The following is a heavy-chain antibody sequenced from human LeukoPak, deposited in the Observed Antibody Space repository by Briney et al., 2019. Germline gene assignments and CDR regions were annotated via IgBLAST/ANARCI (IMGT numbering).Heavy chain of an antibody. Sequence: GGSLRLSCAASGFTFSSYSMNWVRQAPGKGLEWVSYISSSSSTIYYADSVKGRFTISRDNAKNSLYLQMNSLRAEDTAVYYCARDSGWFAMNWYFDLWGRGTLVTVSS. CDR2: ISSSSSTI. V-gene: IGHV3-48*04. D-gene: IGHD3-10*01. J-gene: IGHJ2*01. CDR1: GFTFSSYS. CDR3: ARDSGWFAMNWYFDL.